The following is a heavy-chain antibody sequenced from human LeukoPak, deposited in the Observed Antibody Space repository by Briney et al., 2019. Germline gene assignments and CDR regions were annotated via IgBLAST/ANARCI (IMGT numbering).Heavy chain of an antibody. CDR3: AKDLYSSSWNVDYFDY. J-gene: IGHJ4*02. CDR1: GITLSTYW. CDR2: IKQDGSEK. Sequence: GGSLRLSCAGSGITLSTYWMSWIRQAPGKGLEWVGNIKQDGSEKYFVDSLRGRFTISRDNAKNSVFLQMNSLRGEDTAVYYCAKDLYSSSWNVDYFDYWGQGTLVTVSS. D-gene: IGHD6-13*01. V-gene: IGHV3-7*05.